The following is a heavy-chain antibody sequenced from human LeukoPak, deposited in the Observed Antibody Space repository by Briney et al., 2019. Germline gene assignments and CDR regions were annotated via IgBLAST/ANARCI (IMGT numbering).Heavy chain of an antibody. CDR2: ISGDGGST. V-gene: IGHV3-43*02. D-gene: IGHD3-3*01. Sequence: GGSLRLSWVASGFTFDDYVMHWVRQGLGRGLEWVSLISGDGGSTFYADSVKGRFTISRDNSKNSLYLQMNSLRTEDTALYYCANSDDSWSSNYGRMDVWGKGTTVTVSS. CDR3: ANSDDSWSSNYGRMDV. J-gene: IGHJ6*04. CDR1: GFTFDDYV.